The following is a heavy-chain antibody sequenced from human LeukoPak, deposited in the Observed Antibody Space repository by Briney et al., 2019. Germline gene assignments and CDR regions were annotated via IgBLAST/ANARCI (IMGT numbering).Heavy chain of an antibody. J-gene: IGHJ5*02. CDR3: ARDVVRGAINWFDP. V-gene: IGHV1-2*02. CDR1: GYTSTGYY. D-gene: IGHD3-10*01. CDR2: INPNSGGT. Sequence: ASVKVSCKASGYTSTGYYMHWVRQAPGQGLEWMGWINPNSGGTNYAQKFQGRVTMTRDTSISTAYMELSRLRSDDTAVYYCARDVVRGAINWFDPWGQGTLVTVSS.